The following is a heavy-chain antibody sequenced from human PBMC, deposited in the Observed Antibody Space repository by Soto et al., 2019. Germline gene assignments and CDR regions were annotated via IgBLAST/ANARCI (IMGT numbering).Heavy chain of an antibody. V-gene: IGHV3-49*03. CDR2: IRSKAYGGTT. CDR3: TRALERWLVVYYYGMDV. CDR1: GFTFGDYA. D-gene: IGHD6-19*01. J-gene: IGHJ6*02. Sequence: GGSLRLSCTASGFTFGDYAMSWFRQAPGKGLEWVGFIRSKAYGGTTEYAASVKGRFTISRDDSKSIAYLQMNSLKTEDTAVYYCTRALERWLVVYYYGMDVWGQGTTVTVSS.